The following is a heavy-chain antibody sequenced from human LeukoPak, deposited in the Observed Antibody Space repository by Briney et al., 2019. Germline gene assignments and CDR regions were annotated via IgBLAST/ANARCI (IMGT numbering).Heavy chain of an antibody. CDR2: INPSGGST. D-gene: IGHD2-2*01. V-gene: IGHV1-46*01. Sequence: ASVKVSCKASGYTFTSYYMHWVRQAPGQGLEWMGIINPSGGSTSYAQKFQGRVTMTRDMSTSTVYMELSSLRSEDTAVYYCARDRRLIVVVPAARRSNWFDPWGQGTLVTVSS. J-gene: IGHJ5*02. CDR1: GYTFTSYY. CDR3: ARDRRLIVVVPAARRSNWFDP.